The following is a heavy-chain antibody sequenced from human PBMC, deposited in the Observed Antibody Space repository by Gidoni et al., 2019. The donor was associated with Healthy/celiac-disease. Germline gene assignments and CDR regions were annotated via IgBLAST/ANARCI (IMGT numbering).Heavy chain of an antibody. V-gene: IGHV3-15*07. D-gene: IGHD3-10*01. CDR3: TPGGRYGSGSDY. CDR2: IKSKTDGGTT. CDR1: GFTFSNAW. J-gene: IGHJ4*02. Sequence: AASGFTFSNAWMNWVRQAPGKGLEWVGRIKSKTDGGTTDYAAPVKGRFTISRDDSKNTLYLQMNSLKTEDTAVYYCTPGGRYGSGSDYWGQGTLVTVSS.